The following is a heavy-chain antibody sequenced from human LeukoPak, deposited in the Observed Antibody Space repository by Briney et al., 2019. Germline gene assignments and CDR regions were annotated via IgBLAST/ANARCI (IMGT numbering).Heavy chain of an antibody. V-gene: IGHV3-21*04. D-gene: IGHD6-6*01. CDR3: AREDSSSVGGNWFDP. Sequence: GGSLRLSCAASGFTFSSYSMNWVRQAPGKGLEWVSSISSSSSYIYYADSVKGRFTISRDNAKNSLYLQMNSLRSEDTAVYYCAREDSSSVGGNWFDPWGQGTLVTVSS. J-gene: IGHJ5*02. CDR1: GFTFSSYS. CDR2: ISSSSSYI.